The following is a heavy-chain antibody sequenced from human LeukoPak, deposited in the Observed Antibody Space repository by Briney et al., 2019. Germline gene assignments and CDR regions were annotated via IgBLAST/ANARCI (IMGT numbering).Heavy chain of an antibody. Sequence: QPGGSLRLSCAASEFTFSRHWMHWVRQAPGRGLVWVSRINPDGSTTNYADPVKGRFTVSRDNAKDTLYLQMNTLRAEDTAVYYCARSLVGASDYWGQGTLVTVSS. V-gene: IGHV3-74*01. CDR2: INPDGSTT. D-gene: IGHD1-26*01. CDR3: ARSLVGASDY. CDR1: EFTFSRHW. J-gene: IGHJ4*02.